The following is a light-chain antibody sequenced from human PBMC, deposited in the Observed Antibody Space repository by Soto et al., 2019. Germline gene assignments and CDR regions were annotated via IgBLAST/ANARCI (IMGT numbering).Light chain of an antibody. J-gene: IGKJ4*01. V-gene: IGKV3D-15*01. Sequence: EVLMTQSPDTLSVSPGEGATLSCRASQTVYSDLAWYQQKPGQAPRLLIYGASTRATGIPARFSGRGSGTEFTLTISSLQSEDFAVYYCHQYNNWLTFGGGTKVEIK. CDR2: GAS. CDR3: HQYNNWLT. CDR1: QTVYSD.